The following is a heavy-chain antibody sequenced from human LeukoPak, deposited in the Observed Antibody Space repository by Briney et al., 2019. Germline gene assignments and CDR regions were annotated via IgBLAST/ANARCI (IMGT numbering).Heavy chain of an antibody. D-gene: IGHD3-22*01. Sequence: SETLSLTCTVSGGSISSYYWSWTRQPPGKGLEWIGYIYYSGSTNYNPSLKSRVTISVDTSKNQFSLKLSSVTAADTAVYYCARGVSYYDSSGYYNEYFQHWGQGTLVTVSS. V-gene: IGHV4-59*08. CDR1: GGSISSYY. J-gene: IGHJ1*01. CDR3: ARGVSYYDSSGYYNEYFQH. CDR2: IYYSGST.